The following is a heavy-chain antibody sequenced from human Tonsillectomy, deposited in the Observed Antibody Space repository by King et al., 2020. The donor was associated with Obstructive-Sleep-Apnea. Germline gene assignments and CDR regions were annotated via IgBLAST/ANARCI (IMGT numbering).Heavy chain of an antibody. Sequence: VQLVESGGGLVKPGGSLRLSCAASGFTFSSYNMSWVRQAPGKGLEWVSSISSSSSYIYYADSVKGRFTISRDNAKNSQYLQMNSLRAEDTAVYYCAREDAYSSSWDGRNWFDPWGQGTLVTVSS. CDR3: AREDAYSSSWDGRNWFDP. CDR1: GFTFSSYN. V-gene: IGHV3-21*01. CDR2: ISSSSSYI. D-gene: IGHD6-13*01. J-gene: IGHJ5*02.